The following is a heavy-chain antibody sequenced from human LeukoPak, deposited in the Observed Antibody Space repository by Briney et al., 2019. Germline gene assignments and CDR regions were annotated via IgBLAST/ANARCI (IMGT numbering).Heavy chain of an antibody. D-gene: IGHD7-27*01. Sequence: SETLSLTCADSGGSISSSNWWSWVRQPPGTGLEWIGEIYHSGSTNYNPSLKSRVTTSVDKSKNQFSLKLSSVTAADTAVYYCARGGAGDVVAFDIWGQGTMVTVSS. CDR1: GGSISSSNW. CDR2: IYHSGST. J-gene: IGHJ3*02. V-gene: IGHV4-4*02. CDR3: ARGGAGDVVAFDI.